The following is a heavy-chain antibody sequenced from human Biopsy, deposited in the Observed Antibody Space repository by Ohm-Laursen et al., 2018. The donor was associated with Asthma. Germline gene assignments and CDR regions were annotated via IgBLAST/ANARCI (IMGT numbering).Heavy chain of an antibody. J-gene: IGHJ6*02. D-gene: IGHD5-12*01. V-gene: IGHV1-69*13. CDR2: LIPVLGTP. Sequence: SVKASCNASGDSFSNYAISWGRQAPGQGLEWMGGLIPVLGTPDHAQMFEGRVTITADESTSTAYMELSSLSSEDTAVYYCARGYSGSDRIVYYYSGLEVWGQGTTVTVSS. CDR3: ARGYSGSDRIVYYYSGLEV. CDR1: GDSFSNYA.